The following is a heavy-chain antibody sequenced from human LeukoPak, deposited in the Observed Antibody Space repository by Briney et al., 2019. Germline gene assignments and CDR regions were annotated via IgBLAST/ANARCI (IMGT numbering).Heavy chain of an antibody. CDR1: GYTFTSYY. D-gene: IGHD1-1*01. CDR3: ARLEYNWNDLYYYGMDV. Sequence: ASVKVSCKAAGYTFTSYYMHWVQQAPGQGLEWMGIINPSGGSTSYAQKFQGRVTMTRDTSTSTVYMELSSLRSEDTAVYYCARLEYNWNDLYYYGMDVWGQGTTVTVSS. V-gene: IGHV1-46*01. CDR2: INPSGGST. J-gene: IGHJ6*02.